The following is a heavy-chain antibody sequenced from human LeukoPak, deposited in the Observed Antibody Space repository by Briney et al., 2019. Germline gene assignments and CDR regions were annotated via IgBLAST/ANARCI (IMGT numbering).Heavy chain of an antibody. CDR2: IYYSGST. J-gene: IGHJ6*02. CDR3: ASGQIQLWHYGMDV. Sequence: SETLSLTCTVSGGSISSSSYYWGWIRQPPGKGLEWIGSIYYSGSTYYNPSLKSRVTISVDTSKNQFSLKLSSVTAADTAVYYCASGQIQLWHYGMDVWGQGTTVTVSS. V-gene: IGHV4-39*01. D-gene: IGHD5-18*01. CDR1: GGSISSSSYY.